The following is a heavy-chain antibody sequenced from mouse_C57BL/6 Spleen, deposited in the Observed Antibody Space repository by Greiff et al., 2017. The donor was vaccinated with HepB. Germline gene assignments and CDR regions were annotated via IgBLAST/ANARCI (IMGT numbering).Heavy chain of an antibody. Sequence: EVQGVESGPELVKPGASVKIPCKASGYTFTDYNMDWVKQSHGKSLEWIGDINPNNGGTIYNQKFKGKATLTVDKSSSTAYMELRSLTSEDTAVYYCAIREIYYYGSSSYAMDYWGQGTSVTVSS. J-gene: IGHJ4*01. CDR1: GYTFTDYN. D-gene: IGHD1-1*01. CDR2: INPNNGGT. V-gene: IGHV1-18*01. CDR3: AIREIYYYGSSSYAMDY.